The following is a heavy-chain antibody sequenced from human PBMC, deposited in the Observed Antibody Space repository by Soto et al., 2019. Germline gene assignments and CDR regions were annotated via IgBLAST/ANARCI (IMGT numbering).Heavy chain of an antibody. CDR3: ARSRNGAVPDSINF. D-gene: IGHD2-8*01. V-gene: IGHV3-30-3*01. Sequence: GSLRLSCAASGFTFSRYAMHWVRQAPGEGLEWVAVISRDGSSKYYGDSVKGRFTVSRDNSNNTLYLSMTSLRPDDTAVFYCARSRNGAVPDSINFWGQGTLVTVSS. CDR2: ISRDGSSK. CDR1: GFTFSRYA. J-gene: IGHJ4*02.